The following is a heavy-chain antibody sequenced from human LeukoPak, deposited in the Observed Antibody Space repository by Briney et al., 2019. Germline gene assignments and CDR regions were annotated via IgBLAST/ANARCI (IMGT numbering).Heavy chain of an antibody. CDR2: INHSAST. CDR3: ARGSIAVAGTFDY. J-gene: IGHJ4*02. V-gene: IGHV4-34*01. Sequence: SETLSLTCAVYGGSFSGYYWSWIRQPPGKGLEWIGEINHSASTNYNPSLTSRVTISVDTSKNQLSLKLSSVTAADTAVYYCARGSIAVAGTFDYWGQGTLVTVSS. D-gene: IGHD6-19*01. CDR1: GGSFSGYY.